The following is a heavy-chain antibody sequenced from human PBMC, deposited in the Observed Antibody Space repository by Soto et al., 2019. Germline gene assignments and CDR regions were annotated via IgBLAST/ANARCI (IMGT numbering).Heavy chain of an antibody. D-gene: IGHD3-22*01. J-gene: IGHJ4*02. V-gene: IGHV6-1*01. CDR1: GDSVSSNSAA. CDR2: TYYRSKWYN. CDR3: ARERRYYDSSGYCDY. Sequence: SQTLSLTCAISGDSVSSNSAAWNLIRQSPSRGLEWLGRTYYRSKWYNDYAVSVKSRITINPDTSKNQFSLQLNSVTPEDTAVYYCARERRYYDSSGYCDYWGQGTLVTVSS.